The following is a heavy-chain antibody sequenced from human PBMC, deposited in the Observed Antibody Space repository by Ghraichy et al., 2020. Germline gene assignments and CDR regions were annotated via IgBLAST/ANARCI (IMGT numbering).Heavy chain of an antibody. D-gene: IGHD2-15*01. CDR1: GFTFSSYS. CDR3: ARDWGYCSGGRCYSDAFD. Sequence: GGSLRLSCAASGFTFSSYSMNWVRQAPGRGVEWVSSIDSSSSYIYYADSLKGRFTISRDNAKNSLYLQMSSLRAEDTAVYYCARDWGYCSGGRCYSDAFDLGPRDNGHRLF. J-gene: IGHJ3*01. CDR2: IDSSSSYI. V-gene: IGHV3-21*01.